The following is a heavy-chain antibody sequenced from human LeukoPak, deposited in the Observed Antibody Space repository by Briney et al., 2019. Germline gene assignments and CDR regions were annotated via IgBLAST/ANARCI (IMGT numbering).Heavy chain of an antibody. CDR2: VSYAGST. V-gene: IGHV4-31*03. CDR1: GASINSAGYY. J-gene: IGHJ4*02. Sequence: SQTLSLTCTVSGASINSAGYYWSWIRQLPGKGLEWIGYVSYAGSTYYNPSLKSRVIISRDTSKNQFSLKLSSVTAADTAIYYCARGDYWGQGTLVTVSS. CDR3: ARGDY.